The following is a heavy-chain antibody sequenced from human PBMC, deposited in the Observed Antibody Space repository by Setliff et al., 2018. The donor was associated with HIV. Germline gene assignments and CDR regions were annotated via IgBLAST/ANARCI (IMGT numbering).Heavy chain of an antibody. CDR3: ARGRDYGDFDY. Sequence: TLSLTCTVSGDSISSGSYCWSWIRQPAGKGLEWIGHIYTSGSTNYNPSLKSRVTISVDTSKNQFSLKLSSVTAADMAVYYCARGRDYGDFDYWGQGTLVTVSS. V-gene: IGHV4-61*09. D-gene: IGHD4-17*01. CDR1: GDSISSGSYC. J-gene: IGHJ4*02. CDR2: IYTSGST.